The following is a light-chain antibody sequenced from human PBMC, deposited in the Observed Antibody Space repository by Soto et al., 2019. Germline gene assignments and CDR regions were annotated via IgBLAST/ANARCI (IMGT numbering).Light chain of an antibody. Sequence: DIQMTQSPSSLSASLGDRVTITCRASQNINSHLNWYQQKPGKAPKVLIYAASRLQSGVPSRFSGSGPGTEFTLTISSLEPEDFATYYCQQSHITTLFTFGKGTKLEIK. CDR2: AAS. V-gene: IGKV1-39*01. CDR3: QQSHITTLFT. J-gene: IGKJ2*01. CDR1: QNINSH.